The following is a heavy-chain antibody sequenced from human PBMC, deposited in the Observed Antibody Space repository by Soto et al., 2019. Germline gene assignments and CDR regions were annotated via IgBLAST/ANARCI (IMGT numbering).Heavy chain of an antibody. Sequence: QVQLVESGGGVVQPGRSLRISCAASRFNFSSYGMHWVRQAPGKGLEWVAVIWYDGSNKYYADSVKGRFPISRDNSKKTLYLQMNSLRAEDTAVYYCARDSPSDYGILGPFDYWGQGTLVTVSS. CDR3: ARDSPSDYGILGPFDY. J-gene: IGHJ4*02. CDR2: IWYDGSNK. D-gene: IGHD3-10*01. CDR1: RFNFSSYG. V-gene: IGHV3-33*01.